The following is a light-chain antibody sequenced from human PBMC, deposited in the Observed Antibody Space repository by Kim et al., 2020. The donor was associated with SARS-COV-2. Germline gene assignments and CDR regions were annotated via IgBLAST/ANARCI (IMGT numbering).Light chain of an antibody. CDR1: SSNIESNS. J-gene: IGLJ2*01. Sequence: QSVLTQPPSASGTPGQRVTISCSGSSSNIESNSVNWFQQLPGTAPKLLIYSNNQRPSGVPDRFSGSKSGTSASLAISGLQSEDEADYYCAAWDGSLKGPVFGGGTQLTVL. CDR2: SNN. CDR3: AAWDGSLKGPV. V-gene: IGLV1-44*01.